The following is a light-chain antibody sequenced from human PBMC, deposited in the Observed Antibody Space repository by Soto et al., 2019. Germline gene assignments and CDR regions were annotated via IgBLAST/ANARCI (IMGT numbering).Light chain of an antibody. CDR1: SSDLGSYDL. CDR3: CSYVGNDSFYV. J-gene: IGLJ1*01. CDR2: EVT. V-gene: IGLV2-23*02. Sequence: QSVLTQPASVSGSPGQSITISCTGASSDLGSYDLVSWYQQHPGKAPKTIIYEVTKRPSGVSKRFSGSKSGNTASLTISGLQPEDEADYYCCSYVGNDSFYVFGTGTKVTVL.